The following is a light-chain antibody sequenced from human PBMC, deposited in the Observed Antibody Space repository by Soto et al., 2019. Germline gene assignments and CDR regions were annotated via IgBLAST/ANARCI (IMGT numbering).Light chain of an antibody. CDR2: GNT. CDR1: TSNIGADYH. Sequence: HSVLTQPPSLSGAPGQRVTIFCTGSTSNIGADYHVHWYRQLPGTAPRLLIYGNTNRPSGVPGRFSGSKSGTSASLAITGLQAEDEGNYYCQSYDTSLRAYAFGTGTKVTVL. CDR3: QSYDTSLRAYA. J-gene: IGLJ1*01. V-gene: IGLV1-40*01.